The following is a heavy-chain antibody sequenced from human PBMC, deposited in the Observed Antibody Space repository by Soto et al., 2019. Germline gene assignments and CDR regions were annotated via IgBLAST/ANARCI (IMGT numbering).Heavy chain of an antibody. CDR2: VSYDEVNK. D-gene: IGHD6-19*01. V-gene: IGHV3-30*18. Sequence: PWGSLRVACVCSGFTFSNFGIHWVRQAPGKGLELLAVVSYDEVNKFYADSVRGRFTISRDNSKDTVYLQINSLRRDDTAMYFCAKVMTESSGVAIDHWGQGTLVTVSS. J-gene: IGHJ4*02. CDR1: GFTFSNFG. CDR3: AKVMTESSGVAIDH.